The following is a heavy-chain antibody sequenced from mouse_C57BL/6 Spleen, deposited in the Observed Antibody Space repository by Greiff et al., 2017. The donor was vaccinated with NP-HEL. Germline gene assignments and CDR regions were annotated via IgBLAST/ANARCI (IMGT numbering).Heavy chain of an antibody. Sequence: EVQLQQSGPELVKPGASVKMSCKASGYTFTDYNMHWVKQSHGKSLEWIGYINPNNGGTSYNQKFKGKATLTVNKSSSTAYMELRSLTSEDSAVYYCASENGHLYAMDYWGQGTSVTVSS. CDR2: INPNNGGT. D-gene: IGHD1-1*02. J-gene: IGHJ4*01. CDR3: ASENGHLYAMDY. CDR1: GYTFTDYN. V-gene: IGHV1-22*01.